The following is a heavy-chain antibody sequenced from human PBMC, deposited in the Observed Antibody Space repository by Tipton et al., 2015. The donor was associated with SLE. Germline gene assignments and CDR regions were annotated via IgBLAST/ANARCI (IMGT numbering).Heavy chain of an antibody. V-gene: IGHV4-59*12. CDR1: GASINSNF. Sequence: LRLSCTVSGASINSNFWSWIRQSPGKGLEWIGYIYSGGSTKYNPYFESRVTMSIDTSKNQFSLKLSSVTAADTAVYYCARALQNYFDYWGQGTLVTVSS. J-gene: IGHJ4*02. CDR2: IYSGGST. CDR3: ARALQNYFDY.